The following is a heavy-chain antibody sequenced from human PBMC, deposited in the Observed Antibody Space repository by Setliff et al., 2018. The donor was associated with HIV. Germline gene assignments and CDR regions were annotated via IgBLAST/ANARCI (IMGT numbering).Heavy chain of an antibody. CDR2: FHSSGST. J-gene: IGHJ3*02. V-gene: IGHV4-38-2*02. CDR1: GYSISSGYY. Sequence: TSETLSLTCTVSGYSISSGYYWGWIRQPPGKGLEWIGSFHSSGSTSYNPSLKGRVTISVDTSKNQFSLRLTSVTAADTAVYYCARGRRRITMIVVSAMGAFDIWGQGTMVTVSS. D-gene: IGHD3-22*01. CDR3: ARGRRRITMIVVSAMGAFDI.